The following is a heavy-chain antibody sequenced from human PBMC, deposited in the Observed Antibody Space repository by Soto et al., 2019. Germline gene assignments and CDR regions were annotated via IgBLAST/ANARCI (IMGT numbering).Heavy chain of an antibody. CDR1: GFSFSDYY. CDR2: ISSTGDRV. J-gene: IGHJ4*02. D-gene: IGHD5-18*01. Sequence: QVQLVESRGGLVKPGGSLRLSCAASGFSFSDYYMTWVRQAPGKGLEWVSYISSTGDRVYDADSVKGRFTISSEEAKSSLYMQMDSLTAEDTAVYYCARGKATFHGYPVFASWGQGTLVTVSS. V-gene: IGHV3-11*01. CDR3: ARGKATFHGYPVFAS.